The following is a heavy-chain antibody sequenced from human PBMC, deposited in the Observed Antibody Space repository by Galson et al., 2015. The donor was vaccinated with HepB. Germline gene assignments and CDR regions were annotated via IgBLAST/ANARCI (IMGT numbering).Heavy chain of an antibody. CDR2: IRSKANSYAT. V-gene: IGHV3-73*01. CDR1: GLTFSGSA. D-gene: IGHD4-17*01. J-gene: IGHJ6*02. CDR3: TRQAMPYGDYAYYYYGMDV. Sequence: SLRLSCAASGLTFSGSAMHWVRQASGKGLEWVGRIRSKANSYATAYAASVKGRFTISRDDSKNTAYLQMNSLKTEDTAVYYCTRQAMPYGDYAYYYYGMDVWGQGTTVTVSS.